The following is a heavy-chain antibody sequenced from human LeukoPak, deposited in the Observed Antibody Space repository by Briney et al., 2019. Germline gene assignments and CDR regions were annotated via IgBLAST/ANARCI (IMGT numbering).Heavy chain of an antibody. J-gene: IGHJ1*01. D-gene: IGHD3-9*01. V-gene: IGHV1-69*13. CDR3: ATSVVYYDILTGYYFQH. CDR2: VIPIFGTA. CDR1: GDTFSSYA. Sequence: SVKVSCMASGDTFSSYAISWVRQAPGQGLEWMGGVIPIFGTANYAQKFQGRVTITADESTSTAYMELSSLRSEDTAVYYCATSVVYYDILTGYYFQHWGQGTLVTVSS.